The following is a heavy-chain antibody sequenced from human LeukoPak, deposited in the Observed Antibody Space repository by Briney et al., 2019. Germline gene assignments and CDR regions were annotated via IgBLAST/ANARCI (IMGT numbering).Heavy chain of an antibody. J-gene: IGHJ6*03. D-gene: IGHD5-24*01. CDR1: GGTFSSYA. V-gene: IGHV1-69*01. CDR2: IIPIFGTA. CDR3: AAQETMAQRPFDYYYYYMDV. Sequence: GSSVKVSCKASGGTFSSYAISWVRQAPGQGLEWIGGIIPIFGTANYAQKFQGRVTITADESTSTAYMELSSLRSEDTAVYYCAAQETMAQRPFDYYYYYMDVWGKGTTVTVSS.